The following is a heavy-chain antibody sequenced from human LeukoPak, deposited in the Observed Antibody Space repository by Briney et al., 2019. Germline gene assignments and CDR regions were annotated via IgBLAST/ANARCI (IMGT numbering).Heavy chain of an antibody. CDR2: ISAYNGNT. CDR1: GYTFTSYG. CDR3: ARDGSSSYDSIHYYFDY. J-gene: IGHJ4*02. V-gene: IGHV1-18*01. D-gene: IGHD6-6*01. Sequence: AASVKVSCKASGYTFTSYGISWVRQAPGQGLEWMGWISAYNGNTNYAQKLQGRVTMTTDTSTSTAYMELRSLRSDDTAVYYCARDGSSSYDSIHYYFDYWGQGTLVTVSS.